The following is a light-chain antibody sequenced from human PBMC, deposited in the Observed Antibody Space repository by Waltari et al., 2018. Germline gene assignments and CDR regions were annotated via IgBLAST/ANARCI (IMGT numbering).Light chain of an antibody. CDR2: EDT. J-gene: IGLJ1*01. CDR1: ELPRKY. Sequence: SYELAQPPSVSVSPGQTARITCSGHELPRKYAYWFQQKSGQAPRLVIYEDTKRPSGIPERFSGSSSGTVATLTISVAQVDDEADYYCYSSDSTGLRVFGGGTTVVVL. CDR3: YSSDSTGLRV. V-gene: IGLV3-10*01.